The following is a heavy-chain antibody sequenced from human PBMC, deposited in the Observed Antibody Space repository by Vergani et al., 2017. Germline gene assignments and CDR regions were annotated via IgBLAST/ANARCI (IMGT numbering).Heavy chain of an antibody. CDR2: IYYNGRT. Sequence: QVQLQESGPGLVKPSQTLSLTCTVSGGSISSGGYYWSWIRQHPGKGRVWIGYIYYNGRTYYNPSLKSRVTISVDTSKNQFSLKLSSVTAADTAVYYCARSHSIYDFWSIYRYDAFDIWGQGTMVTVSS. V-gene: IGHV4-31*03. CDR1: GGSISSGGYY. D-gene: IGHD3-3*01. J-gene: IGHJ3*02. CDR3: ARSHSIYDFWSIYRYDAFDI.